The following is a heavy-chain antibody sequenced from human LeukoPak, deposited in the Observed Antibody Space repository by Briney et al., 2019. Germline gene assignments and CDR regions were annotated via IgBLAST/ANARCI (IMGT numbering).Heavy chain of an antibody. J-gene: IGHJ4*02. CDR2: IYYSGST. Sequence: SETLSLTCTVSGGSISSYYWSWIRQPPGKGLEWIGYIYYSGSTNYNPSLKSRVTISVDTSKNQFSLKLSSATAADTAVYYCARGPPREPWYSSGWYATGFDYWGQGTLVTVSS. CDR1: GGSISSYY. CDR3: ARGPPREPWYSSGWYATGFDY. D-gene: IGHD6-19*01. V-gene: IGHV4-59*01.